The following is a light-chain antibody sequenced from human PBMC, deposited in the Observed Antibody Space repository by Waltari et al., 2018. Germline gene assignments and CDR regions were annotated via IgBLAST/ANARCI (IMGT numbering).Light chain of an antibody. Sequence: VLTQSPDSLSLSPGERATLSCRASQSLTKRYLAWYQQKPGQAPRLLIYGASSRAAGILDRFSGSGSGTDFTLTISRLEPEDFAVYYCQQYGSSVMYTFGQGTMLEIK. CDR3: QQYGSSVMYT. CDR2: GAS. V-gene: IGKV3-20*01. J-gene: IGKJ2*01. CDR1: QSLTKRY.